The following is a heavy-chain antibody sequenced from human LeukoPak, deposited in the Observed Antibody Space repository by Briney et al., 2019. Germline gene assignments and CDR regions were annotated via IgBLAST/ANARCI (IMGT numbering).Heavy chain of an antibody. Sequence: GGSLRLSCAASGFTFSSYAMSWVRQAPGKGLEWVSAISGSGGSTYYADSVKGRFTISIDNSKNTLYLQMNSLRAEDTAVYYCAKDLSSGWYYFDYWGQGTLVTVSS. D-gene: IGHD6-19*01. CDR1: GFTFSSYA. CDR3: AKDLSSGWYYFDY. J-gene: IGHJ4*02. V-gene: IGHV3-23*01. CDR2: ISGSGGST.